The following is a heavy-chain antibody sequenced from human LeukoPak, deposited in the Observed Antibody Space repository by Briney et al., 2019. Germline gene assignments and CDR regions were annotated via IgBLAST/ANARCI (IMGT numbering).Heavy chain of an antibody. Sequence: GGSLRLSCAASGFTFSSYWMRWVRQAPGKGLEWVANIKQDGSEKDYVDSVKGRFTISRDNAKKSLYLQMNSLRAEDTAVYYCARGPIECYYESSGYYSPHYWGQGTLVTVSS. CDR3: ARGPIECYYESSGYYSPHY. CDR2: IKQDGSEK. J-gene: IGHJ4*02. V-gene: IGHV3-7*01. D-gene: IGHD3-22*01. CDR1: GFTFSSYW.